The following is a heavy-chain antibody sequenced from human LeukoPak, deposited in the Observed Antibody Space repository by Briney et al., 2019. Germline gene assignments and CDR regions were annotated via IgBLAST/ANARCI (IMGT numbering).Heavy chain of an antibody. Sequence: SVKVSCKASGYTFITHGLTWVRQAPGQGLEWMGGIIPIFGTANYAQKFQGRVTITADESTSTAYMELSSLRSEDTAVYYCARDGGGWFDPWGQGTLVTVSS. D-gene: IGHD3-16*01. V-gene: IGHV1-69*13. CDR2: IIPIFGTA. CDR1: GYTFITHG. J-gene: IGHJ5*02. CDR3: ARDGGGWFDP.